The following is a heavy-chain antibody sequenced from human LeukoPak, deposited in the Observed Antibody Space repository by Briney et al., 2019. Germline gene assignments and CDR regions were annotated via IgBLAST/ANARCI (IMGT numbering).Heavy chain of an antibody. CDR3: AIQAGDFDY. V-gene: IGHV3-30*03. CDR2: ISYDGSNK. CDR1: GFTFSSYG. J-gene: IGHJ4*02. Sequence: GGSLRLSCAASGFTFSSYGMHWVRQAPGKGLEWVAVISYDGSNKYYADSVKGRFTISRGNSKNTLYLQMNSLRAEDTAVYYCAIQAGDFDYWGQGTLVTVSS. D-gene: IGHD4-17*01.